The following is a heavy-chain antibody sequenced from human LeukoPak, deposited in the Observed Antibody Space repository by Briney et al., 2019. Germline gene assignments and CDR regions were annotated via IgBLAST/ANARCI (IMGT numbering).Heavy chain of an antibody. Sequence: PGGSLRLSCAASGFTFSSYEMNWVRQAPGKGLEWVSYISSSGSTIYYADSVKGRFTISRDNAKNSLYLQMNSLRAEDTAVYYCARVGYFDWLFPGNYMDVWGKGTTVTISS. J-gene: IGHJ6*03. CDR1: GFTFSSYE. CDR3: ARVGYFDWLFPGNYMDV. D-gene: IGHD3-9*01. CDR2: ISSSGSTI. V-gene: IGHV3-48*03.